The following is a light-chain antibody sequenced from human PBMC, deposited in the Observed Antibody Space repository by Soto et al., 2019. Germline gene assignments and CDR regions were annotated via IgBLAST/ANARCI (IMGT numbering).Light chain of an antibody. Sequence: EIVLTQPAGTLSLSPGDTATLSCRASQTVSNYLTWYQQKPGQAPRLLIYDTSKRAAGIPTRFSGSGSGTEFTLTISRLQSEDFAIYYCQKYKSWPPITFGQGTRLENK. CDR2: DTS. J-gene: IGKJ5*01. CDR1: QTVSNY. CDR3: QKYKSWPPIT. V-gene: IGKV3D-15*01.